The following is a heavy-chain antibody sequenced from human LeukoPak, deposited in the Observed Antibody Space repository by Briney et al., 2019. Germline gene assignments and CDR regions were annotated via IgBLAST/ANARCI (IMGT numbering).Heavy chain of an antibody. D-gene: IGHD6-19*01. CDR1: GGSISSGGYY. Sequence: SETLSLTCTVSGGSISSGGYYWSWIRQHPGKGLEWIGYIYYSGSTFYNPSLKSRVTISVDTSKNQFSLKLSSVTAADTAVYYCARDVDSSGWFDYWGQGTLVTVSS. CDR3: ARDVDSSGWFDY. CDR2: IYYSGST. V-gene: IGHV4-31*03. J-gene: IGHJ4*02.